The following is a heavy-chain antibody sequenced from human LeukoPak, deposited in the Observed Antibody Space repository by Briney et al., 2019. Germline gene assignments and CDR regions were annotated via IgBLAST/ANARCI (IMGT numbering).Heavy chain of an antibody. CDR3: ARQVLGNYDFWSGYLSWSYFDY. CDR1: GYSFTSYW. J-gene: IGHJ4*02. V-gene: IGHV5-51*01. CDR2: IYPGDSDT. D-gene: IGHD3-3*01. Sequence: GESLKISCKGSGYSFTSYWIGRVRQMPGKGLEWMGIIYPGDSDTRYSPSFQGQVTISADKSISTAYLQWSSLKASDTAMYYCARQVLGNYDFWSGYLSWSYFDYWGQGTLVTVSS.